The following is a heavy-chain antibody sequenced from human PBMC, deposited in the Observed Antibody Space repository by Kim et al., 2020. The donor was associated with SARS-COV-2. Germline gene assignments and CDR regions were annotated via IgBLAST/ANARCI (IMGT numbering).Heavy chain of an antibody. CDR3: AKDGKILATGY. CDR2: ISYEGSIQ. V-gene: IGHV3-30*18. CDR1: GFSFNRYG. Sequence: PGRSMGLSFAASGFSFNRYGMHCVRQAPGKGLEWVAFISYEGSIQHYRDSVKGRFTVSRDSSKNTLYLQMDSLRAEDTAAYYCAKDGKILATGY. J-gene: IGHJ4*03. D-gene: IGHD1-26*01.